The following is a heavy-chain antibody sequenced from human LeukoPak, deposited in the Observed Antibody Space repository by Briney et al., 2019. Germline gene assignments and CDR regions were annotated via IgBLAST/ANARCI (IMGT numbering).Heavy chain of an antibody. J-gene: IGHJ6*03. D-gene: IGHD2-2*01. Sequence: ASVKVSCKASGYTFTSYGISWVRQAPGQGPEWMGWISAYNGNTNYAQKLQGRVTMTTDTSTSTAYMELRSLRSDDTAVYYCARDGSVVVPAAMSDYYYYMDVWGKGTTVTVSS. CDR2: ISAYNGNT. CDR1: GYTFTSYG. V-gene: IGHV1-18*01. CDR3: ARDGSVVVPAAMSDYYYYMDV.